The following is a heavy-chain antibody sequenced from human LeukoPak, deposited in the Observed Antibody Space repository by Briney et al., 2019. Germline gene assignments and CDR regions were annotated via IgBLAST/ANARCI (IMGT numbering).Heavy chain of an antibody. CDR2: ISSSSSVI. CDR1: GFTFSTYS. D-gene: IGHD3-10*01. V-gene: IGHV3-48*01. CDR3: ARDMSLLWFGDPFDY. Sequence: GGSLRLSCAASGFTFSTYSMSWVRQAPGKGLEWISYISSSSSVIYYADSVKGRFTISRDNARNSLYLQMNSLRVEDTAVYYCARDMSLLWFGDPFDYWGQGTLVTVSS. J-gene: IGHJ4*02.